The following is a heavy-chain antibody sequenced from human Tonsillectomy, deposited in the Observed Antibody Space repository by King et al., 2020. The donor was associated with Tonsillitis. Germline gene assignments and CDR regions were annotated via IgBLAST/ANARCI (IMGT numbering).Heavy chain of an antibody. D-gene: IGHD3-16*01. J-gene: IGHJ6*02. CDR2: LRFDGSDK. V-gene: IGHV3-30*02. CDR1: GFTFNNYG. CDR3: AKDRVGKYFYYYYGMDV. Sequence: VQLVESGGGVVQPGGSLRLSCAASGFTFNNYGMHWVRQAPGKGLDWVAFLRFDGSDKYYADSVKGRFTISRDNSKKMLFLKMNSLRAEDTALYYCAKDRVGKYFYYYYGMDVWGQGTTVTVSS.